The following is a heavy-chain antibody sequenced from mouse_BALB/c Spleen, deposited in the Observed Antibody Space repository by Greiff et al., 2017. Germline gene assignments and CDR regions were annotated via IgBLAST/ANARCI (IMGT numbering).Heavy chain of an antibody. D-gene: IGHD1-1*01. CDR3: TRGFTTVVATDWYFDV. Sequence: VQLQQSGAELVKPGASVKLSCKASGYTFTSYYMYWVKQRPGQGLEWIGEINPSNGGTNFNEKFKSKATLTVDKSSSTAYMQLSSLTSEDSAVYYCTRGFTTVVATDWYFDVWGAGTTVTVSS. J-gene: IGHJ1*01. V-gene: IGHV1S81*02. CDR1: GYTFTSYY. CDR2: INPSNGGT.